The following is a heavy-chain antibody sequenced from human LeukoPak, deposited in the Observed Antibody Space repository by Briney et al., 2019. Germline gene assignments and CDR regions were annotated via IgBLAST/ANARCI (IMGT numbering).Heavy chain of an antibody. CDR2: ISSSGSTM. CDR1: GSTFSDYY. V-gene: IGHV3-11*04. D-gene: IGHD6-6*01. Sequence: GGSLRLSCAASGSTFSDYYMSWIRQAPGKGLEWVSYISSSGSTMYYADSVKGRFTISRDNAKNSLYLQMNSLRAEDTAVYYCAREEYSSSASDYWGQGTLVTVSS. J-gene: IGHJ4*02. CDR3: AREEYSSSASDY.